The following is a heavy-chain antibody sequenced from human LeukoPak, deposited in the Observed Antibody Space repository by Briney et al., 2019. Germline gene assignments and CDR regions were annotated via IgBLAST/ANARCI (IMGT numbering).Heavy chain of an antibody. CDR1: GYTFTGNY. CDR2: ISPHSGVT. J-gene: IGHJ4*02. D-gene: IGHD2-2*01. V-gene: IGHV1-2*02. CDR3: AREEVLGLAARGLDY. Sequence: ASVKVSCKASGYTFTGNYVHWVRQAPGQGLEWMGWISPHSGVTNYAQNFQGRVTMTRDTAITTVYMELSGLRSGDTSVYYCAREEVLGLAARGLDYWRQGTLVTVSS.